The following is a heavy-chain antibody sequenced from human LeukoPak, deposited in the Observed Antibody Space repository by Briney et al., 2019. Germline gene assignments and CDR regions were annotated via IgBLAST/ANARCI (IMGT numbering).Heavy chain of an antibody. CDR1: GGSISSYY. V-gene: IGHV4-4*07. CDR2: VYSSGST. Sequence: PSETLSLTCTVSGGSISSYYWNWIRQPAGKGLEWIGRVYSSGSTNYNPSLKRRVTISLDTSKNQFSLKLSSVTAADTAVYYCASSSRAGHYWGQGTLVTVSS. CDR3: ASSSRAGHY. J-gene: IGHJ4*02.